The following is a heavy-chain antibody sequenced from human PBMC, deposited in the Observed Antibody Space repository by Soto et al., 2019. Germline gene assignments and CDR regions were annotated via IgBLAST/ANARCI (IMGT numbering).Heavy chain of an antibody. CDR3: ARAANPDY. V-gene: IGHV4-34*01. J-gene: IGHJ4*02. CDR1: GGSFGGYY. Sequence: SETLSLTCAVYGGSFGGYYWSWIRQPPGKGLEWIGEINHSGSTNYNPSLKSRVTISVDTSKNQFSLKLSSVTAADTAVYYCARAANPDYWGQGTLVTVSS. CDR2: INHSGST.